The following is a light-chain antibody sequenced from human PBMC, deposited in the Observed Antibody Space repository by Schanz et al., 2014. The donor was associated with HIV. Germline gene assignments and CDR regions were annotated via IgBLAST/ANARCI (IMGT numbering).Light chain of an antibody. CDR3: LSYAGNNNLI. CDR1: NSDIGGFNF. J-gene: IGLJ2*01. V-gene: IGLV2-14*01. CDR2: DVT. Sequence: QSVLTQPAFVSGSPGQSITISCTGTNSDIGGFNFVSWYRQHPGKAPNLMIYDVTHRPSGISSRFSGSKSGNTASLTVSGLQTEDEADYYCLSYAGNNNLIFGGGTKLTVL.